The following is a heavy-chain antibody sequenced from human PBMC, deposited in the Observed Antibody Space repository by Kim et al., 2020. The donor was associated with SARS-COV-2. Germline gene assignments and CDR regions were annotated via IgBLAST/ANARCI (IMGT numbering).Heavy chain of an antibody. V-gene: IGHV3-30*18. Sequence: GGSLRLSCAASGFTFNSYGMHWVRQAPGKGLEWVAVISFDGSNKYYADSVKGRFTISRDNSKNTLYLQMNSLRAEDTAVYYCAKDPYSYDSSGLLPHGVDYWGQGTLVTVSS. D-gene: IGHD3-22*01. CDR1: GFTFNSYG. CDR2: ISFDGSNK. CDR3: AKDPYSYDSSGLLPHGVDY. J-gene: IGHJ4*02.